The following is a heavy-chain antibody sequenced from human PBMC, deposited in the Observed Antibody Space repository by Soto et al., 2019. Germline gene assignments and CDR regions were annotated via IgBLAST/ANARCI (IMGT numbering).Heavy chain of an antibody. Sequence: ASVKVSCKASGYTFTRSGISWVRQAPGQGLEWMGWISTYNGDTNYAQTFQGRVTMTTDTSTSTVHMEVRSLRSDDTAVYYCAREGGAPYYYYGMDVWGQGTPVTVPS. V-gene: IGHV1-18*01. CDR3: AREGGAPYYYYGMDV. CDR2: ISTYNGDT. CDR1: GYTFTRSG. D-gene: IGHD3-10*01. J-gene: IGHJ6*02.